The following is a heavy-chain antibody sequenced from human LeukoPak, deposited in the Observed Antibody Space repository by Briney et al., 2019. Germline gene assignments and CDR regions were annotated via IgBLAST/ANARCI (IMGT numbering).Heavy chain of an antibody. CDR3: AKDLSWFGELSTILIDY. Sequence: PGGSLRLSCAASGFTFSSYGMHWVRQAPGKGLEWVAVISYDGSNKYYADSVKGRVTISRDNSKNTLYLQMNSMRAEDTAVYYCAKDLSWFGELSTILIDYWGQGTLVTVSS. CDR1: GFTFSSYG. CDR2: ISYDGSNK. D-gene: IGHD3-10*01. J-gene: IGHJ4*02. V-gene: IGHV3-30*18.